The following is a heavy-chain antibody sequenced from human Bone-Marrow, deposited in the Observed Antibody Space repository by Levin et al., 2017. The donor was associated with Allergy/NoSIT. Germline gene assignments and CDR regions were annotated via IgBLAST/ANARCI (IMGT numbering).Heavy chain of an antibody. CDR1: GFTFGTYW. V-gene: IGHV3-74*01. CDR2: INSDGTVT. CDR3: AIHPFLNSTTCSFTCFDS. D-gene: IGHD2/OR15-2a*01. J-gene: IGHJ5*01. Sequence: GGSLRLSCAASGFTFGTYWMHWVRQVPGKGLVWVSRINSDGTVTTYADSVRGRFTISRDNAKNTLYLQMNSLRAEDTSVYYCAIHPFLNSTTCSFTCFDSWGQGPLVTVSS.